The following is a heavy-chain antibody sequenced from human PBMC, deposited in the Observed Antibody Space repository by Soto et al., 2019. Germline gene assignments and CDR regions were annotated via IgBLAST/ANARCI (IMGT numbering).Heavy chain of an antibody. CDR2: INLNSGDT. CDR1: GETFTDSS. V-gene: IGHV1-2*02. CDR3: ARDLGGYDLYGPDT. Sequence: SVKVSFKTSGETFTDSSMHWVRQAPGQGLEWMGWINLNSGDTNYAEKFRGRVTMTRDTSIITAYMELTRLKSDDTAVYYCARDLGGYDLYGPDTWGQGTLVTVSS. D-gene: IGHD5-12*01. J-gene: IGHJ5*02.